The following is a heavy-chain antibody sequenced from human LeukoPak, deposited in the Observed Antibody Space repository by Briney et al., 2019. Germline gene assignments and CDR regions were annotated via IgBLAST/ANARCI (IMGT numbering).Heavy chain of an antibody. Sequence: GGSLRLSCAASGFTFSSYEMNWVRRAPGKGLEWVSYSSSSGSTIYYADSVKGRFTISRDNAKNSLYLQMNSLRAEDTAVYYCAREHCSSTSCSYFDYWGQGTLVTVSS. CDR1: GFTFSSYE. D-gene: IGHD2-2*01. CDR2: SSSSGSTI. CDR3: AREHCSSTSCSYFDY. V-gene: IGHV3-48*03. J-gene: IGHJ4*02.